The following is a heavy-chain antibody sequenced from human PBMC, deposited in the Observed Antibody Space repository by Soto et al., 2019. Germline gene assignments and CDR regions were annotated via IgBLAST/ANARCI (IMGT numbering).Heavy chain of an antibody. V-gene: IGHV3-21*01. CDR1: GFSFRSYN. CDR2: ISPSSGYT. J-gene: IGHJ4*02. D-gene: IGHD2-2*01. Sequence: EVQLVESGGGLVKPGGSLRLSCEVSGFSFRSYNMNWVRQAPGKGLEWVSAISPSSGYTYYAASMKGRFTVSRDNAKNSLYLQMNSLRAGDTAVYYCAREGISCSSMSCDLDYWGQGTLVTVSS. CDR3: AREGISCSSMSCDLDY.